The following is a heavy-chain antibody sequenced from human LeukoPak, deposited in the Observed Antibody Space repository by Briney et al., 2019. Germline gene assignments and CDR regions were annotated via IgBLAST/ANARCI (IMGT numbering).Heavy chain of an antibody. V-gene: IGHV3-30*18. CDR2: ISYDGSNK. CDR3: AKFHVDSSGYLAHFDY. J-gene: IGHJ4*02. D-gene: IGHD3-22*01. CDR1: GFTFSGYG. Sequence: GGSLRLSCAASGFTFSGYGMHWVRQAPGKGLEWVAVISYDGSNKYYADSVKGRFTISRDNSKNTLYLQMNSLRAEDTAVYYCAKFHVDSSGYLAHFDYWGQGTLVTVSS.